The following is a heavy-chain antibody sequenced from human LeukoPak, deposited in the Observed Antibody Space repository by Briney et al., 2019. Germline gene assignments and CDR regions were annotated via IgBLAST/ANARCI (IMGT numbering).Heavy chain of an antibody. CDR3: ARGGGDYVNYYYGLDV. V-gene: IGHV1-2*02. Sequence: ASVKVSCKASGYTFTGYYMHWVRQAPGQGLEWMGWINPNSGGTNYAQKFQGRVTMTRVTSISTAYMELSRLGSDDTAVYYCARGGGDYVNYYYGLDVWGQGTTVTVSS. D-gene: IGHD4-17*01. J-gene: IGHJ6*02. CDR2: INPNSGGT. CDR1: GYTFTGYY.